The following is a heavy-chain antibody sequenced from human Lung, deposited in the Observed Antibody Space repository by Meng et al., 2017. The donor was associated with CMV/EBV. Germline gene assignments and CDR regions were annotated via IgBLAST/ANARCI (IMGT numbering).Heavy chain of an antibody. D-gene: IGHD4-17*01. V-gene: IGHV3-7*01. Sequence: SCAASGFTFSSDWMSWVRQAPGKGLEWVVNIKQDGSEKYYVDSVKGRFTISRDNAKNSLYLQMNSLRAEDTVVYYCARGLTTVTTHWFDPWGQGXLVTVSS. CDR3: ARGLTTVTTHWFDP. CDR1: GFTFSSDW. CDR2: IKQDGSEK. J-gene: IGHJ5*02.